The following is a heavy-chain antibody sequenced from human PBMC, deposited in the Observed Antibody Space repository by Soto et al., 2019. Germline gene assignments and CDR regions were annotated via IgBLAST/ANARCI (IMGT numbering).Heavy chain of an antibody. D-gene: IGHD3-9*01. CDR1: GFTFSSYA. CDR2: ISGSGGST. V-gene: IGHV3-23*01. J-gene: IGHJ4*02. CDR3: AKDRLAILTGYYDY. Sequence: GSLRLACAASGFTFSSYAMSWVRQAPGKGLEWVSAISGSGGSTYYADSVKGRFTISRDNSKNTLYLQMNSLRAEDTAVYYCAKDRLAILTGYYDYWGQGTLVNV.